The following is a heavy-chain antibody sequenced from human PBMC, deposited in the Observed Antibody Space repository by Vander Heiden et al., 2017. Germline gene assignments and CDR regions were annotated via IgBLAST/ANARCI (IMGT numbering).Heavy chain of an antibody. D-gene: IGHD5-18*01. CDR3: ARGGYTYGGQVGAFDI. J-gene: IGHJ3*02. V-gene: IGHV4-31*03. CDR1: GGSISSGGYY. Sequence: QVQLQESGPGLVKPSQTLSLTCTVSGGSISSGGYYWSWIRQLPGKGLEWIGYISYSGSTHYSPSLKSRFTFSVDTSKNQFSLKLSSVTAADTAVFYCARGGYTYGGQVGAFDIWGRGTMVTVSS. CDR2: ISYSGST.